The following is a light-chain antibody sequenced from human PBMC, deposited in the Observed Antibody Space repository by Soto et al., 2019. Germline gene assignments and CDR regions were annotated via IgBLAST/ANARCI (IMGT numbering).Light chain of an antibody. V-gene: IGLV2-14*03. Sequence: QSVLTQPASVSGSPGQTITISCTGTSSDVGGYNYVSWYQQHPGKAPKLMIYDVSNQPSGVSNRFSGYKSGNTASLTISGLQSEDEDDYYCSSYTSSSKGVFGRRTKLTVL. CDR2: DVS. J-gene: IGLJ3*02. CDR3: SSYTSSSKGV. CDR1: SSDVGGYNY.